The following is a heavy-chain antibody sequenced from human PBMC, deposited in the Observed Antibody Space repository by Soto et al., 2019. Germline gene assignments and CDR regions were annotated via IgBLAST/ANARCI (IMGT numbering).Heavy chain of an antibody. D-gene: IGHD2-21*02. CDR2: ISYDGSNK. J-gene: IGHJ4*02. CDR3: ARDVTRSIVVVTAILDY. V-gene: IGHV3-30-3*01. CDR1: GFTFSSYA. Sequence: QVQLVESGGGVVQPGRSLRLSCAASGFTFSSYAMHWVRQAPGKGLEWVAVISYDGSNKYYADSVKGRFTISRDNSKNTLYLQMNSLRAEDTAVYYCARDVTRSIVVVTAILDYWGQGTLVRLL.